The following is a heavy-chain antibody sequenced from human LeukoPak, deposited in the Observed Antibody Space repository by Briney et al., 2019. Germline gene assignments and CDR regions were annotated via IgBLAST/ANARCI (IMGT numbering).Heavy chain of an antibody. Sequence: SEALSLTCTVSGGSISSGGYYWSWICQHPGKGLEWIGYIYYSGSTYYNPSLKSRVTISVDTSKNQFSLKLSSVTAADTAVYYCARVQVSYYYYGMDVWGQGTTVTVSS. CDR3: ARVQVSYYYYGMDV. CDR2: IYYSGST. J-gene: IGHJ6*02. V-gene: IGHV4-31*03. D-gene: IGHD4-11*01. CDR1: GGSISSGGYY.